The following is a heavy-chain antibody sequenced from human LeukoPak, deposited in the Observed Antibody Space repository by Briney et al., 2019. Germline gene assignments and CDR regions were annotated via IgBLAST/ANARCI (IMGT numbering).Heavy chain of an antibody. Sequence: SETLSLTCTVSGGSVSSGSYYWSWTRQPPGKGLEWIGYIYYSGSTNYNPSPKSRVTISVDTSKNQFSLKLSSVTAADTAVYYCATSGSGSIGYFDYWGQGTLVTVSS. V-gene: IGHV4-61*01. CDR3: ATSGSGSIGYFDY. CDR1: GGSVSSGSYY. J-gene: IGHJ4*02. CDR2: IYYSGST. D-gene: IGHD3-10*01.